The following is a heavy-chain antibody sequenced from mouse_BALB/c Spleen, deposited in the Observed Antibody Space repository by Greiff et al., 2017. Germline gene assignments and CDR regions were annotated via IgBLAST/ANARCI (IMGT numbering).Heavy chain of an antibody. Sequence: QSGPGLVAPSQSLSITCTVSGFSLTSYDISWIRQPPGKGLEWLGVIWTGGGTNYNSAFMSRLSISKDNSKSQVFLKMNSLQTDDTAIYYCVRGRGYFDYWGQGTTLTVSS. CDR3: VRGRGYFDY. J-gene: IGHJ2*01. CDR2: IWTGGGT. D-gene: IGHD3-3*01. CDR1: GFSLTSYD. V-gene: IGHV2-9-2*01.